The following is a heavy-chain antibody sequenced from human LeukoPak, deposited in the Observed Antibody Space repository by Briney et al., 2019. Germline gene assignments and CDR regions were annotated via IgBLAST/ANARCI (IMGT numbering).Heavy chain of an antibody. Sequence: PSETLSLTCAVSGGSISSSNWWSWVRQPPGKGLEWIGEIYHSGSTNYNPSLKSRVTISVDKSKNQFSLRLSSVTAADTAVYYCARDVQYYGPGSYSLGGWFDPWGQGTLVTVSS. V-gene: IGHV4-4*02. CDR3: ARDVQYYGPGSYSLGGWFDP. D-gene: IGHD3-10*01. J-gene: IGHJ5*02. CDR2: IYHSGST. CDR1: GGSISSSNW.